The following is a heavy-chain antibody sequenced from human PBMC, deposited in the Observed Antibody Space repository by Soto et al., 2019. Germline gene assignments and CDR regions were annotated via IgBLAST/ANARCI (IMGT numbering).Heavy chain of an antibody. CDR1: GYSLSRNA. Sequence: GGTVRLSCAVSGYSLSRNAMCWARQTLGKGLEWVSAITGSGGTTYYADSVKGRFTISRDNSKNTLYLQMDSLRAEDTAVYFCAILGYGAYVPLFPFRAQGSLDTGS. CDR3: AILGYGAYVPLFPF. J-gene: IGHJ4*01. V-gene: IGHV3-23*01. D-gene: IGHD4-17*01. CDR2: ITGSGGTT.